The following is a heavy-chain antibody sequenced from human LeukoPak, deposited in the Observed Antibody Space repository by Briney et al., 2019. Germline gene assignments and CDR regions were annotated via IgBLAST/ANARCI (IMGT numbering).Heavy chain of an antibody. CDR1: GFSFSDAW. Sequence: GGSHRLSCAASGFSFSDAWMSWDRQIPGKGLEWVGRIESKTDGGTTDYAAPVKGRFTISRDDSTNTLYLQMNSLKSEDTAVYYCTTYGSGRKFDYWGQGILVTVSS. CDR2: IESKTDGGTT. J-gene: IGHJ4*02. D-gene: IGHD3-10*01. CDR3: TTYGSGRKFDY. V-gene: IGHV3-15*04.